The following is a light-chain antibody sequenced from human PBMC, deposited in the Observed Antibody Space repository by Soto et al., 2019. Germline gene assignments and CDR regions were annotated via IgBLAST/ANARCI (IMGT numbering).Light chain of an antibody. V-gene: IGLV2-11*01. Sequence: QSVLTQPPAVSGSPGQSVTISCTGTSSDFGGYNYVSWYQQHPGKTPKLMIYDVSNRPSGVPDRFSDSKSGNTASLTISGLQAEDEAYYNCCSCAGSFVVFGGGTKLTVL. J-gene: IGLJ2*01. CDR2: DVS. CDR1: SSDFGGYNY. CDR3: CSCAGSFVV.